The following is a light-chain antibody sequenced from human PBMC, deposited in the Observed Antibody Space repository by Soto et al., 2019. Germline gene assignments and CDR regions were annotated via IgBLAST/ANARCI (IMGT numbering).Light chain of an antibody. CDR3: QQRSNWIT. CDR1: QSVSSY. Sequence: EIVLTQSPATPSLSPGERATLSCRASQSVSSYLAWYQQKPGQAARLLIYDASNRATGIPARFSGSGSGTDFTLTISSLEPEDFAVYYCQQRSNWITFGQGTRLEIK. J-gene: IGKJ5*01. V-gene: IGKV3-11*01. CDR2: DAS.